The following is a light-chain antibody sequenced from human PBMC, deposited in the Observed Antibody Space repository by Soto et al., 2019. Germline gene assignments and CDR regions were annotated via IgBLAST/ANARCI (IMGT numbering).Light chain of an antibody. CDR2: DVS. Sequence: QSALTQPASLSGSPGQSSTISCTGTSSDVGGYNSVSWYQQHPGKVPKLMIYDVSNRPSGVSNRFSGSKSGNTASLTISGLHAEDEADYYCSSYTSRSTVVFGGGTQLTVL. J-gene: IGLJ2*01. CDR1: SSDVGGYNS. V-gene: IGLV2-14*01. CDR3: SSYTSRSTVV.